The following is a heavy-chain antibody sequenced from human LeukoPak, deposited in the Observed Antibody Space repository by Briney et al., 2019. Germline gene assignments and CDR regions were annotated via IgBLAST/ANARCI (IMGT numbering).Heavy chain of an antibody. Sequence: GGSLRLSCAASGFTFNTYAMHWVRQAPGKGLEYVSAISYNGGSSYYANSVKGRFTISRDNSKNTLYLQMGSLRADDMAVYYCARRPYSGTYYVDYWGQGTLVTVSS. CDR3: ARRPYSGTYYVDY. V-gene: IGHV3-64*01. CDR2: ISYNGGSS. D-gene: IGHD1-26*01. CDR1: GFTFNTYA. J-gene: IGHJ4*02.